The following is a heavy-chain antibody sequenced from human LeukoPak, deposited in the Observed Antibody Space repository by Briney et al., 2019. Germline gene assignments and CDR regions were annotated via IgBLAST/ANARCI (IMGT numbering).Heavy chain of an antibody. Sequence: GGSLRLSCAASASAFTFSSYAMSWVRQAPGKGLEWVSAISGSGGSTYYADSVKGRFNISRDNSKNTLYLQMNSLRGEDTAIYYCAKGKDWFDPWGQGTLVTVSS. CDR2: ISGSGGST. CDR3: AKGKDWFDP. J-gene: IGHJ5*02. CDR1: AFTFSSYA. V-gene: IGHV3-23*01.